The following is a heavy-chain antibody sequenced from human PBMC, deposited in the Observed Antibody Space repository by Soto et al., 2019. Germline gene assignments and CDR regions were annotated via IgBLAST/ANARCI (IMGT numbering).Heavy chain of an antibody. V-gene: IGHV5-10-1*01. D-gene: IGHD4-17*01. Sequence: GESLKISCKGSGYSFTSYWISWVRQMPGKGLEWMGRIDPSDSYTNYSPSFQGHVTISADKSISTAYLQWSSLKASDTAMYYCASRLYGDYYYYGMDVWGQGTTVTVS. CDR3: ASRLYGDYYYYGMDV. J-gene: IGHJ6*02. CDR1: GYSFTSYW. CDR2: IDPSDSYT.